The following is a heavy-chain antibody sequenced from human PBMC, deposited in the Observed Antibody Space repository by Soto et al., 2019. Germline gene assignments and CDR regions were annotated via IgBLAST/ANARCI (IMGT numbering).Heavy chain of an antibody. CDR2: MNPNTGNT. CDR3: ARGRAITGTMPS. V-gene: IGHV1-8*01. CDR1: GYTFTSYD. J-gene: IGHJ5*02. Sequence: QVQLVQSGAEVKKPGASVKVSCKASGYTFTSYDINWVRQATGQGLEWMGWMNPNTGNTGYAQKFQGRVTMTRNTSIRTAYMELSSLRSEATAVYYCARGRAITGTMPSWGQGTLVTVSS. D-gene: IGHD1-20*01.